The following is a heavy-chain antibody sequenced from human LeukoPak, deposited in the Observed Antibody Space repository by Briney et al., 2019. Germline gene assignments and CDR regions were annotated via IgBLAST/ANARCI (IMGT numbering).Heavy chain of an antibody. D-gene: IGHD2-21*01. J-gene: IGHJ5*02. CDR2: LWFDESKK. CDR3: ARGLPIWRFWVGP. V-gene: IGHV3-33*01. Sequence: GRSLRLSCAASGFTFSSYGMHWVRQAPGKGLEWVAVLWFDESKKYYVDSVKGRFTISRDTSKNTLYLEMNSLRAEDTAVYYCARGLPIWRFWVGPWGQGTLGTGSS. CDR1: GFTFSSYG.